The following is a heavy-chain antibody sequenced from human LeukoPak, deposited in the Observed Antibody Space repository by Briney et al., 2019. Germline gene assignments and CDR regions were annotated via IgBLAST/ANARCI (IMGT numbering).Heavy chain of an antibody. CDR1: GLTFSSYG. J-gene: IGHJ4*02. D-gene: IGHD2-15*01. CDR3: AKDRGYCSGDSCYYFDY. Sequence: PGRSLRLSCAASGLTFSSYGMHWVRQAPGKGLEWVAVISYDGSNKYYADSVKGRFTISRDNSKNTLYLQMNSLRAEDTAVYYCAKDRGYCSGDSCYYFDYWGQGTLVTVSS. CDR2: ISYDGSNK. V-gene: IGHV3-30*18.